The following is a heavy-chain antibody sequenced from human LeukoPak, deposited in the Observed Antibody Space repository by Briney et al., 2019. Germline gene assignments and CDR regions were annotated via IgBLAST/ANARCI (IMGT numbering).Heavy chain of an antibody. D-gene: IGHD3-9*01. J-gene: IGHJ4*02. Sequence: GGSLRLSCAASGFTFDDYAMHWVRQAPGKGLEWVSGISWNSGSIGYADSVKGRFTISRDNAKNSLYLQMNSLRAEDMALYYCAKDGAYDILTGYPDYWGQGTLVTVSS. CDR2: ISWNSGSI. V-gene: IGHV3-9*03. CDR1: GFTFDDYA. CDR3: AKDGAYDILTGYPDY.